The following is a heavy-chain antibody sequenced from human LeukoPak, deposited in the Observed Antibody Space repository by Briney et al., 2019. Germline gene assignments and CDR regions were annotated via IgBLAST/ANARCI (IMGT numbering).Heavy chain of an antibody. D-gene: IGHD1-1*01. CDR1: GFTFSSYE. Sequence: GGSLRLSCAASGFTFSSYEMNWVRQAPGKGLEWISYISSSGRTIYYADSVKGRFTISRDNAKNSLYLQMNSLRVEDTAVYYCARGSFTGEDGMDVWGQGTTVTVSS. J-gene: IGHJ6*02. CDR2: ISSSGRTI. CDR3: ARGSFTGEDGMDV. V-gene: IGHV3-48*03.